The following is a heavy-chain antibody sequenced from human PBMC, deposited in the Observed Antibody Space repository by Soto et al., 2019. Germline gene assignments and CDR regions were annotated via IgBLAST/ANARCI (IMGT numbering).Heavy chain of an antibody. CDR1: GYTFTSYA. CDR2: INAGNGNT. J-gene: IGHJ6*03. V-gene: IGHV1-3*01. D-gene: IGHD3-3*01. Sequence: ASVKVSCKDSGYTFTSYAMHWVRQAPGKRLEWXGWINAGNGNTKYSQKFQGRVTITRDTSASTAYMELSSLRSEDTAVYYCARFKPKVLRFLERFPADYYMDIWGKGTTVTVSS. CDR3: ARFKPKVLRFLERFPADYYMDI.